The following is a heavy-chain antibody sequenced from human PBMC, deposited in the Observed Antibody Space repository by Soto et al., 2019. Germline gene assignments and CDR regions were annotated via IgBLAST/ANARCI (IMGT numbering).Heavy chain of an antibody. CDR1: EFTFRSYW. Sequence: EVQLVDSGGGLVQPGGSLRLSCAASEFTFRSYWMHWVRQSPGKGLVWVSRISGDGSSTTYADSVRGRFTISRDNAKNTVHLQMDSLRAEDTAVYYCARSLPGTYGAFDLWGQGTMVTVSS. V-gene: IGHV3-74*01. CDR2: ISGDGSST. J-gene: IGHJ3*01. CDR3: ARSLPGTYGAFDL. D-gene: IGHD1-7*01.